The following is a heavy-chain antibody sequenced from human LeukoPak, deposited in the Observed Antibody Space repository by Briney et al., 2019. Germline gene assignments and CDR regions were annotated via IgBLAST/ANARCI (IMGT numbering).Heavy chain of an antibody. CDR2: ISGSGGRP. V-gene: IGHV3-23*01. Sequence: GGSLRLSCAASGFTFSSYAMSWVRQAPGKGLEWVSVISGSGGRPYYEDSVKGRFTISRDNSKNTLYLQMNSLRAEDTAVYYCARDYYDSSGYHNDYWGQGTLVTVSS. CDR3: ARDYYDSSGYHNDY. D-gene: IGHD3-22*01. J-gene: IGHJ4*02. CDR1: GFTFSSYA.